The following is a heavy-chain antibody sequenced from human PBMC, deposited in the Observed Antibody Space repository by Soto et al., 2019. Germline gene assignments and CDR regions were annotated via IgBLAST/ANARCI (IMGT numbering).Heavy chain of an antibody. D-gene: IGHD3-22*01. V-gene: IGHV4-59*01. Sequence: SETLSLTCTVSGGSISSYYWSWIRQPPGKGLEWIGYIYYSGSTNYNPSLKGRVTISVDTSKNQFSLKLSSVTAADTAVYYCARLETYNYDTDAFDIWGQGTMVTVSS. CDR1: GGSISSYY. CDR3: ARLETYNYDTDAFDI. CDR2: IYYSGST. J-gene: IGHJ3*02.